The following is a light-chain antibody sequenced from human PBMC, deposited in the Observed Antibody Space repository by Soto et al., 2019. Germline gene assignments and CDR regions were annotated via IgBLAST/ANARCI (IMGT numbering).Light chain of an antibody. CDR1: QSISSD. Sequence: DIQMTQSPSSLSACVGDRVTITCRASQSISSDLNWYPQKPGKAPKLLIYAASSLQSGVPSRFSGSGSGTDFTLTISSLQPEDFATYYCQQSYSTLITSGQGTRLEIK. V-gene: IGKV1-39*01. CDR3: QQSYSTLIT. CDR2: AAS. J-gene: IGKJ5*01.